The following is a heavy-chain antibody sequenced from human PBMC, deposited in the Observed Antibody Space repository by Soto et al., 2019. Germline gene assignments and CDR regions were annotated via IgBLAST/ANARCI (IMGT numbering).Heavy chain of an antibody. D-gene: IGHD2-15*01. J-gene: IGHJ4*02. CDR3: GRDSWWPPRFAS. CDR1: GFSGSSSY. CDR2: IYSGGAT. Sequence: PGGSLRLSCAASGFSGSSSYMSWVRQAPGKGLEWVSVIYSGGATYYTASVKGRFTISRDNSNNTVYLQMKNLRAEDTAVYFCGRDSWWPPRFASWGQGTLVTASS. V-gene: IGHV3-53*01.